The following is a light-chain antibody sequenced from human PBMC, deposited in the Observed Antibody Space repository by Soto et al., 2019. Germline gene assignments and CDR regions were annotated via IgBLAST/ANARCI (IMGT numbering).Light chain of an antibody. CDR1: SSDVGGSHY. J-gene: IGLJ2*01. CDR2: EVD. Sequence: QSVLTQPASVSGSPGQSITISCTGTSSDVGGSHYVSWYQQHPGKVPRLMIYEVDNRPSGVSNRFSASKSGNTASLTISGLQAEDEDYYYCSSNTGGRVVLFGGGTKLTVL. CDR3: SSNTGGRVVL. V-gene: IGLV2-14*01.